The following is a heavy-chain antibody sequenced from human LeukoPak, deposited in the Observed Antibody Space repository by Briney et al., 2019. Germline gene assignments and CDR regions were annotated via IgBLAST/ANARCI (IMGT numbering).Heavy chain of an antibody. CDR2: ITGNGGST. Sequence: GGSLRFSCAASGFTFSSYTLNWVRQAPGKGLEWVSTITGNGGSTYYADSVKGRFTISRDNSKNTLCLQMNSLRAEDTAVYYCARKNYAGAAAGTTDFDYWGQGTLVTVSS. D-gene: IGHD6-13*01. J-gene: IGHJ4*02. V-gene: IGHV3-23*01. CDR3: ARKNYAGAAAGTTDFDY. CDR1: GFTFSSYT.